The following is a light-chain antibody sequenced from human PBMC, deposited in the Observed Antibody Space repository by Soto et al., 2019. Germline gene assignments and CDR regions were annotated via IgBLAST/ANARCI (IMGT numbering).Light chain of an antibody. CDR3: HQYDSWT. Sequence: EIVLTQSPGTLSLSPGARATLSCRASQSFNSIYLAWYQQKPGQAPRLLIYGASSRATGIPERFSGSGSGTDFTLTISRLEPEDFAVDYCHQYDSWTFGQGTKVDIK. CDR2: GAS. J-gene: IGKJ1*01. V-gene: IGKV3-20*01. CDR1: QSFNSIY.